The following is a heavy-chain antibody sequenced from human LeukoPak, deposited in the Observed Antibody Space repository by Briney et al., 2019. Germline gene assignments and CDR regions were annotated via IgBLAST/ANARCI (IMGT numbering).Heavy chain of an antibody. J-gene: IGHJ6*03. CDR2: IYTSGST. V-gene: IGHV4-4*07. Sequence: SETLSLTCTVSGGSISSYYWSWIRQPAGKGLEWIGRIYTSGSTNYNPSLKSRVTMSVDTSKNQFSLKLSSVTAADTAVYYCARSSRYYYYYYMDVWGKGTTVTVSS. CDR3: ARSSRYYYYYYMDV. CDR1: GGSISSYY. D-gene: IGHD2-2*01.